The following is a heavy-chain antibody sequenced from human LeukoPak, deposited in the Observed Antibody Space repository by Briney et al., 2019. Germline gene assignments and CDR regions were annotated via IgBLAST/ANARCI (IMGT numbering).Heavy chain of an antibody. CDR1: GFTFNNYA. J-gene: IGHJ4*02. CDR2: LSGSGGIT. D-gene: IGHD1-26*01. CDR3: AKLREWELPDLFDY. V-gene: IGHV3-23*01. Sequence: PGGSLRLSCSASGFTFNNYAMLWVRQAPGKGLEGVSGLSGSGGITNYANSVKGRFSISRDNSKNTMSLQMNSLRAEDTAVYYCAKLREWELPDLFDYWGQGTLVTVSS.